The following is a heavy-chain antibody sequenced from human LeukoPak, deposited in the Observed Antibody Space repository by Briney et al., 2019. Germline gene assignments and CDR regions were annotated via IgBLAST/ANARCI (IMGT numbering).Heavy chain of an antibody. J-gene: IGHJ6*04. V-gene: IGHV3-48*03. Sequence: GGSLRLSCEGSGFSFSSYWMTWVRQLPGKGPEWVSYISSSGSTIYYADSVKGRFTISRDNAKNSLYLQMNSLRAEDTAVYYCAELGITMIGGVWGKGTTVTISS. CDR2: ISSSGSTI. CDR3: AELGITMIGGV. CDR1: GFSFSSYW. D-gene: IGHD3-10*02.